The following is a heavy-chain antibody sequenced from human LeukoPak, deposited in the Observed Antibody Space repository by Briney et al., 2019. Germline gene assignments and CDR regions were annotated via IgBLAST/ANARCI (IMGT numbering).Heavy chain of an antibody. CDR1: GFTFSSYA. CDR2: ISGSGGNT. CDR3: FGGSGYNSDY. J-gene: IGHJ4*02. V-gene: IGHV3-23*01. D-gene: IGHD3-22*01. Sequence: GGSLRLSCVASGFTFSSYAMNWVRQAPGKGLEWVSLISGSGGNTYYADSVKGRFTISRDNSKNTLYLQMNSLRAEDTALYSCFGGSGYNSDYWGQGTLATVSP.